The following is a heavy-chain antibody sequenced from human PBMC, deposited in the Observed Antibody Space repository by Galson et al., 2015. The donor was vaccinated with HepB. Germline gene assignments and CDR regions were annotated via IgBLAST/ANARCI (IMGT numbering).Heavy chain of an antibody. CDR3: ARAETTVGGGFDP. Sequence: SLRLSCAASGFTFSSYAMHWVRQAPGKGLEWVAVISYDGSNKYYADSVKGRFTISRDNSKNTLYLQMNSLRAEDTAVYYCARAETTVGGGFDPWGQGTLVTVSS. D-gene: IGHD4-23*01. CDR2: ISYDGSNK. J-gene: IGHJ5*02. CDR1: GFTFSSYA. V-gene: IGHV3-30-3*01.